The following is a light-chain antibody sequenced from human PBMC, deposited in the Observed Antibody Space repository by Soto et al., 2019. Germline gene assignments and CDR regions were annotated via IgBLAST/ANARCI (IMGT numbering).Light chain of an antibody. J-gene: IGKJ1*01. CDR1: QSVSSK. CDR3: QQYGRSPWT. V-gene: IGKV3-20*01. Sequence: EIVMTQSPATLSVSPGERAILSCRASQSVSSKLAWYQQKPGQAPRVLIYGPSNRATGTPDRFIGSGSGTDFTLTISRLVPEDFAMYYCQQYGRSPWTFGQGTKVDIK. CDR2: GPS.